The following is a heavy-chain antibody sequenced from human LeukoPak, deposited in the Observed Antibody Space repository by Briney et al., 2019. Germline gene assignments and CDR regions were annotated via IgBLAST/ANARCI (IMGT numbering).Heavy chain of an antibody. V-gene: IGHV3-73*01. CDR1: GFTFSDSA. J-gene: IGHJ4*02. CDR2: IRSKAKSYAT. CDR3: ARHNDGSTWYYFDC. Sequence: HPGGSLKLSCAASGFTFSDSAMHWVRQVPGKGLEWVGRIRSKAKSYATAYGASVQGRFTISRDDSKNTAYLQMNSLKIEDTAVYYCARHNDGSTWYYFDCWGQGTLVTVSS. D-gene: IGHD6-13*01.